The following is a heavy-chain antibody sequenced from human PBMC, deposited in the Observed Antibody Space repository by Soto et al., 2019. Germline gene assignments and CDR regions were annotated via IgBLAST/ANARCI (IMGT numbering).Heavy chain of an antibody. CDR1: GYAFTWFS. CDR3: ARPKDYDDCLDL. D-gene: IGHD3-22*01. Sequence: GASVKVACKGAGYAFTWFSIHWVRQAPGQRLEWMGWINAGNGNTKYSQKFQGRVTFTRDTSANTAYMELSSLISEDTAVYYCARPKDYDDCLDLWGQGTLVTVSS. V-gene: IGHV1-3*01. CDR2: INAGNGNT. J-gene: IGHJ4*02.